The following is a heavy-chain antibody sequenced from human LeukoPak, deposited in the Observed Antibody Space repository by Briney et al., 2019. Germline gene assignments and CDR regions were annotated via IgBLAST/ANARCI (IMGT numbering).Heavy chain of an antibody. D-gene: IGHD3-9*01. V-gene: IGHV1-3*03. CDR2: INAGNGNT. Sequence: ASVKVSCMASGYTFTSYAMHWVRQAPGQRLEWMGWINAGNGNTKYSQEFQGRVTITRDTSASTAYMELSSLRSEDTAVYYCAKVAYKSGYYDILYYYYYYMDVWGKGTTVTVSS. J-gene: IGHJ6*03. CDR3: AKVAYKSGYYDILYYYYYYMDV. CDR1: GYTFTSYA.